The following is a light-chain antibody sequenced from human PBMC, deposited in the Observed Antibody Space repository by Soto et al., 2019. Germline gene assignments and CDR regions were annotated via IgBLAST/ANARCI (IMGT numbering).Light chain of an antibody. Sequence: QSVLTQPASVSGSPGQSITISCSGSSSDVGGYDFVSWYQHHPGKAPKLMIYGVSNRPSGVSDRFSGSKSGNTASLTISGLQAEDEADYYCSSYTSTNTHVIFGGGTKLTVL. V-gene: IGLV2-14*01. CDR3: SSYTSTNTHVI. CDR2: GVS. J-gene: IGLJ2*01. CDR1: SSDVGGYDF.